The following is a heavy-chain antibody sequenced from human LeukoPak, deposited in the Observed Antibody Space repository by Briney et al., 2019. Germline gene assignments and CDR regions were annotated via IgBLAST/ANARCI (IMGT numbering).Heavy chain of an antibody. Sequence: ASVKVSCKASGYTFTSYDINWVRQAPGQGLEWMGWMSPNSGNTGYAPRFQGRVTMARDTSISTAYMELSSLTSDDTAVYYCARGTRGYRGYDAYYWGQGTLVTVSS. CDR1: GYTFTSYD. CDR2: MSPNSGNT. J-gene: IGHJ4*02. CDR3: ARGTRGYRGYDAYY. V-gene: IGHV1-8*01. D-gene: IGHD5-12*01.